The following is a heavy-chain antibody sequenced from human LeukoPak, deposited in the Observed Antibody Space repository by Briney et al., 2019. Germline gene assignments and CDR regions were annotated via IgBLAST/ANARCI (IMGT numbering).Heavy chain of an antibody. V-gene: IGHV3-30*03. CDR3: ARISYGGQFDY. CDR2: ISYDGSNK. Sequence: RSEGSLRLSCAASGFTFSSYGMHWVRQAPGKGLEWVAVISYDGSNKYYADSVKGRFTISRDNSKNTLYLQMNSLRAEDTAVYYCARISYGGQFDYWGQGTLVTVSS. CDR1: GFTFSSYG. D-gene: IGHD4-23*01. J-gene: IGHJ4*02.